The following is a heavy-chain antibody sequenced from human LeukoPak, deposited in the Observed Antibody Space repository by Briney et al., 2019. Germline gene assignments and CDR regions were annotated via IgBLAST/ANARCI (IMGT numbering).Heavy chain of an antibody. CDR2: IYYSGST. CDR1: GGSISSGDYY. CDR3: ARVSRPGDSQFDP. V-gene: IGHV4-30-4*01. Sequence: PSETLSLTCTVSGGSISSGDYYWSWIRQPPGKGPEWIGYIYYSGSTYYNPSLKSRVTISVDTSKNQFSLKLSSVTAADTAVYYCARVSRPGDSQFDPWGQGTLVTVSS. D-gene: IGHD7-27*01. J-gene: IGHJ5*02.